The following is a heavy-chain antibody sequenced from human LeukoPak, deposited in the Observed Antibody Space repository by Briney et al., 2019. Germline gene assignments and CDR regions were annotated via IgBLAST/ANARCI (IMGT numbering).Heavy chain of an antibody. D-gene: IGHD5-24*01. V-gene: IGHV3-30-3*01. J-gene: IGHJ4*02. CDR2: ISYDGSNK. CDR1: GFTYRSYD. CDR3: ARDTSFNGERLHFIDY. Sequence: GVSVRLSCAASGFTYRSYDMHGVRQAPAKGLEWVVVISYDGSNKYYADAVKGRFTISRDNSKNTLYLQMNSMRAEDTAVYYCARDTSFNGERLHFIDYWGQGTLVTVSS.